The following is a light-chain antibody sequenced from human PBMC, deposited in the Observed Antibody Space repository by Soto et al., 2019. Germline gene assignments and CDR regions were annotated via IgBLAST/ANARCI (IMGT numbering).Light chain of an antibody. V-gene: IGKV3-20*01. J-gene: IGKJ2*01. Sequence: EIVLTQSPGTLSLSPGESPTLSCRASQSVSSSYLAWYQQKPGQAPRLLIYGASSRATGIPDRFSGSRSGTDFTLTISRLEPEDFAVYYCQQYGTSPYTFGQGTKLEIK. CDR1: QSVSSSY. CDR2: GAS. CDR3: QQYGTSPYT.